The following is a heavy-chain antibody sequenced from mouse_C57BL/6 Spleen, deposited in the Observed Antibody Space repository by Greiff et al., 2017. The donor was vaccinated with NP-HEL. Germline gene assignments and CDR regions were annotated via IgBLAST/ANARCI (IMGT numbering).Heavy chain of an antibody. V-gene: IGHV2-6-1*01. Sequence: VQLQESGPGLVAPSQSLSITCTVSGFSLTSYGVHWVRQPPGKGLAWLVVIWSDGSTTYNSALKSRLSISKDNSKSQVFLKMNSLQTDDTAMYYCARQKSGYPGAMDYWGQGTSVTVSS. J-gene: IGHJ4*01. CDR2: IWSDGST. D-gene: IGHD2-2*01. CDR3: ARQKSGYPGAMDY. CDR1: GFSLTSYG.